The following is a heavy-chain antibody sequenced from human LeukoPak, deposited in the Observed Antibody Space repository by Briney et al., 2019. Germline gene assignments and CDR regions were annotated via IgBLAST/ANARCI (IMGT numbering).Heavy chain of an antibody. CDR3: ARFDPGVHPGDY. CDR2: IIPIFGTA. J-gene: IGHJ4*02. V-gene: IGHV1-69*13. Sequence: SVKVSCKASGGTFSNYGIGWVRQSPGQGLEWMGGIIPIFGTANYAQNLQGRVTITADESTTTAYMELSSLRSDDTAVYYCARFDPGVHPGDYWGQGTLVTVSS. D-gene: IGHD3-10*01. CDR1: GGTFSNYG.